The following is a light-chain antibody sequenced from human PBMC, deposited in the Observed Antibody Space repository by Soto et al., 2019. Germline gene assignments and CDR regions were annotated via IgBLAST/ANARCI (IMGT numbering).Light chain of an antibody. CDR2: ENN. V-gene: IGLV1-51*02. J-gene: IGLJ2*01. CDR1: SSNIGKNY. CDR3: GTWDSSLGAVL. Sequence: VVTQPPSVSAAPGQKVTISCSGSSSNIGKNYVSWYQQLPGTPPKLLIHENNKRPSGIPDRFSGSKSGTSATLGITGLQTGDEADYYCGTWDSSLGAVLFGGGTKVTVL.